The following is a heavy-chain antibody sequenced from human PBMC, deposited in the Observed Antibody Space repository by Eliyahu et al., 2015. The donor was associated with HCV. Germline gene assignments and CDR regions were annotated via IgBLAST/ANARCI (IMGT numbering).Heavy chain of an antibody. CDR3: ASGGGGIAVTGTGGWFDP. D-gene: IGHD6-19*01. CDR1: GGSITTXY. CDR2: IHYSGST. J-gene: IGHJ5*02. V-gene: IGHV4-59*01. Sequence: QVQLQESGPGLVKPSETLSLTCTVSGGSITTXYWSWIRQPPGKGLEWIGYIHYSGSTNHNPSLKSRVTIALDTSKNQFSLNLTSVTAADTAMYYCASGGGGIAVTGTGGWFDPWGQGTLVTVSS.